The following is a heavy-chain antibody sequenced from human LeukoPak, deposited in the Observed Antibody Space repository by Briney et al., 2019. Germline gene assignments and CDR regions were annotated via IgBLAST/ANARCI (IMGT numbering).Heavy chain of an antibody. CDR2: IYYSGNT. J-gene: IGHJ3*02. D-gene: IGHD2-15*01. CDR1: GGSISRYY. Sequence: PSETLSLTCTVSGGSISRYYWTWIRQPPGKGLEWLGWIYYSGNTNFNPSCMSRVTLSVDTSKNHFSLKLSSVTAADTAMYYCATLPACSGDNCVPRGAFDIWGQGTMVTVSS. CDR3: ATLPACSGDNCVPRGAFDI. V-gene: IGHV4-59*01.